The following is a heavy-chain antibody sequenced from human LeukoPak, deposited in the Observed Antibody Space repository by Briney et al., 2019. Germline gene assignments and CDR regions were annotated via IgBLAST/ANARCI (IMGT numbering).Heavy chain of an antibody. Sequence: PGGSLSLFCAASGFTFSSYAMSWARQARGEGREWVSAVSGSGGSTYYADCERGRFNISRDDSKNTLYLQMNSLSAEDTAVYYCAKDQHIMRFGELWSWDYYYGMDVWGQGATVTVSS. V-gene: IGHV3-23*01. CDR1: GFTFSSYA. D-gene: IGHD3-10*01. CDR2: VSGSGGST. CDR3: AKDQHIMRFGELWSWDYYYGMDV. J-gene: IGHJ6*02.